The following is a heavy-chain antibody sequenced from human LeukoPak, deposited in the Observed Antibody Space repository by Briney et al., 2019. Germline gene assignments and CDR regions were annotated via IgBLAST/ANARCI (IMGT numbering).Heavy chain of an antibody. D-gene: IGHD4-17*01. CDR2: ISVHNGNT. CDR1: GYIFDNFG. V-gene: IGHV1-18*04. Sequence: GASVKVSCKVSGYIFDNFGISWVRQAPGQGLKCMGRISVHNGNTKYAQKFQGRVTMTADTSTTTGFMELRSLRSDDTAVYYCAIDLHRRAWDSCDYHFDYWGQGTLVSVSS. CDR3: AIDLHRRAWDSCDYHFDY. J-gene: IGHJ4*02.